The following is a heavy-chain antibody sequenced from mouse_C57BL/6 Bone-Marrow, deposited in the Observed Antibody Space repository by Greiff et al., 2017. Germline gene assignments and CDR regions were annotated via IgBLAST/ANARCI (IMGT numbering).Heavy chain of an antibody. Sequence: VKLMESGAELARPGASVKMSCKASGYTFTSYTMHWVKQRPGQGLEWIGYINPSSGYTKYNQKFKDKATLTADKSSSTAYMQLSSLTSEDSAVYYCARADYVYAMDYWGQGTSVTVSS. CDR1: GYTFTSYT. D-gene: IGHD2-4*01. CDR2: INPSSGYT. V-gene: IGHV1-4*01. J-gene: IGHJ4*01. CDR3: ARADYVYAMDY.